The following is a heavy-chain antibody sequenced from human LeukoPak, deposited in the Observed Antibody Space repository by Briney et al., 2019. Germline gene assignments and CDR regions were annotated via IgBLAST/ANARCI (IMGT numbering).Heavy chain of an antibody. J-gene: IGHJ4*02. CDR3: ARVGGDFWSGLVAYYFDY. Sequence: SQTLPLTCTVSGGSISSGDYYWSWIRQPPGKGLEWIGYIYYSGSTYYNPSLKSRVTISVDTSKNQFSLKLSSVTAADTAVYYCARVGGDFWSGLVAYYFDYWGQGTLVTVSS. CDR2: IYYSGST. CDR1: GGSISSGDYY. V-gene: IGHV4-30-4*08. D-gene: IGHD3-3*01.